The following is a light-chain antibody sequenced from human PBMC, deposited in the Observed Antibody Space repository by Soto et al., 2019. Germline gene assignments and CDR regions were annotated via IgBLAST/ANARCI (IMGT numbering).Light chain of an antibody. J-gene: IGLJ1*01. CDR1: SSNIGGNS. CDR2: SDN. Sequence: QSVLTQPPSASGTPGQRVTISCSGSSSNIGGNSVNWYQQLPGTAPKLLIYSDNQRPSGVPDRFSGSKSGTSASLAISGLQSEDEAGYYWATWDDSLNGYVFETGTKVXVL. V-gene: IGLV1-44*01. CDR3: ATWDDSLNGYV.